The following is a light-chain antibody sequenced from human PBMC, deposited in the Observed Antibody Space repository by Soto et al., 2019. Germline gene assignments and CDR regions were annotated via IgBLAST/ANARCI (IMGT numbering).Light chain of an antibody. CDR2: DVS. CDR1: SSDVGNYNY. J-gene: IGLJ3*02. V-gene: IGLV2-11*01. CDR3: CSYAGSYTLV. Sequence: QSALTQPRSVSGSPGQSVTISCTGTSSDVGNYNYVSWYQQHPGKAPKLMIYDVSKRLSGVPDRFSGSKSGNTASLTISGLQAEDEADYYCCSYAGSYTLVFGGGTKVTVL.